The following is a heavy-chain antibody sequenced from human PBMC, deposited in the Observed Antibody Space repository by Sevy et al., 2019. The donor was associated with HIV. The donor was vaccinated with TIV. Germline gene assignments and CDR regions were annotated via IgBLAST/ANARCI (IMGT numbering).Heavy chain of an antibody. Sequence: GESLKISCQGSGYSFTSHWIAWVRQMPGKGLEWMGIIYPDDSDTRYSPSFQGQVTFSADKSIFTAYLQWSSLKASDTAIYYCATSRSGYFDGSGYYIYWGLGTQVTVSS. V-gene: IGHV5-51*01. CDR1: GYSFTSHW. J-gene: IGHJ4*01. CDR3: ATSRSGYFDGSGYYIY. CDR2: IYPDDSDT. D-gene: IGHD3-22*01.